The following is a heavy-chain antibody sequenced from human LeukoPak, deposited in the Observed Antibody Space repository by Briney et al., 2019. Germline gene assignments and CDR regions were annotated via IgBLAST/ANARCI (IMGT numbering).Heavy chain of an antibody. CDR1: GGSISSYY. CDR3: ARALPYYYYGMDV. V-gene: IGHV4-59*01. J-gene: IGHJ6*02. CDR2: IYYSGST. Sequence: SETLSLTCTVSGGSISSYYWSWIRQPPGKGLEWIGYIYYSGSTNYNPSHKSRVTISVDTSKNQFSLKLSSVTAADTAVYYCARALPYYYYGMDVWGQGTTVTVSS.